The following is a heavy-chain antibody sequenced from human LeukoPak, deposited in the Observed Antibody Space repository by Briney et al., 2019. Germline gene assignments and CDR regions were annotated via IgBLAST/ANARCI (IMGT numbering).Heavy chain of an antibody. CDR3: ARGVAAASFRFDP. CDR2: IYTSGST. CDR1: GGSISSGSYY. D-gene: IGHD6-13*01. Sequence: SETLSLTCTVSGGSISSGSYYWSWIRQPAGKGLEWIGRIYTSGSTNYNPSLKSRVTISVDTSKNQFSLKLSSVTAADTAVYYCARGVAAASFRFDPWGQGTLVTVSS. J-gene: IGHJ5*02. V-gene: IGHV4-61*02.